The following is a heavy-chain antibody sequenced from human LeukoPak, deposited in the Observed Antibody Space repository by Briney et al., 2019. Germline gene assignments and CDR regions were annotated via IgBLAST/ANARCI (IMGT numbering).Heavy chain of an antibody. D-gene: IGHD5-24*01. CDR1: GGSISSYY. CDR2: IYYSGST. CDR3: ARDGGYTNWFDP. Sequence: SETLSLTCTVSGGSISSYYWSWIRQPPGKGLEWIGYIYYSGSTNYNPSLKSRVTISVDTSKNQFSLKLSSATAADTAVYYCARDGGYTNWFDPWGQGTLVTVSS. J-gene: IGHJ5*02. V-gene: IGHV4-59*01.